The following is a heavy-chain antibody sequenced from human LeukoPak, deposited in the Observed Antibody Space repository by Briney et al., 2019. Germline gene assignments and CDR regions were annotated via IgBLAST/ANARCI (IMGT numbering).Heavy chain of an antibody. CDR3: ARDHAYFAWFDP. J-gene: IGHJ5*02. Sequence: ASVKVSCKASGYTFTSYAMHWVRQAPGQRLEWMGWINAGNGNTKYSQKFQGRVTITRDTSASTAYMELSSPRSEDTAVYYCARDHAYFAWFDPWGQGTLVTVSS. CDR1: GYTFTSYA. CDR2: INAGNGNT. D-gene: IGHD3-9*01. V-gene: IGHV1-3*01.